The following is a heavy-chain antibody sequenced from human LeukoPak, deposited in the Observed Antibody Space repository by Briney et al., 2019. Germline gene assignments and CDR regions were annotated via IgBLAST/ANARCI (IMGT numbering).Heavy chain of an antibody. Sequence: PSETLSLTCTVSGGSISSYYWSWIRQPPGKGLEWIGSIYYSGSTYYNPSLKSRVTISVDTSKNQFSLRLSSVTAADTAVYYCARRDDFSMDVWGQGTTVTVSS. CDR3: ARRDDFSMDV. CDR1: GGSISSYY. CDR2: IYYSGST. D-gene: IGHD3-3*01. V-gene: IGHV4-39*01. J-gene: IGHJ6*02.